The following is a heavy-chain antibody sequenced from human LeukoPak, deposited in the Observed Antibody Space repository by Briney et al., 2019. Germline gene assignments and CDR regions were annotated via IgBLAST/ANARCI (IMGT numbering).Heavy chain of an antibody. CDR3: ATDRPDFWSGGYYFDY. CDR1: GYTFTSYD. Sequence: ASVKVSCKASGYTFTSYDINWVRQATGQGLEWMGWMNPNSGNTGYAQKFQGRVTMTRNTSISTAYMELSSLRSEDTAVYYCATDRPDFWSGGYYFDYWGQGTLVTVSS. V-gene: IGHV1-8*01. J-gene: IGHJ4*02. CDR2: MNPNSGNT. D-gene: IGHD3-3*01.